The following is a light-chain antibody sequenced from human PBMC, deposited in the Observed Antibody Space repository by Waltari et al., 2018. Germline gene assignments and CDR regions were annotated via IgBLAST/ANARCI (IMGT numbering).Light chain of an antibody. Sequence: EIVLTQSPGTLSLSPGERATLSCRASQSVGKSLAWYQQRPGQAPRLLIYDASTRAPGTPGRFSGSGFGTDFSLAISSLEPEDFAVYFCQHYVNLPVTFGQGTKVEI. J-gene: IGKJ1*01. CDR2: DAS. V-gene: IGKV3-20*01. CDR1: QSVGKS. CDR3: QHYVNLPVT.